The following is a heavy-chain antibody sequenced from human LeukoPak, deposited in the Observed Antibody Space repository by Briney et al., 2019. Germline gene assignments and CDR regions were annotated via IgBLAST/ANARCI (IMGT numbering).Heavy chain of an antibody. CDR1: GFTFSNYA. CDR3: AKYLPNQLLKD. Sequence: GGSLRLSCAASGFTFSNYAMSWVRQAPGKGLEWVSGFITGGISTYYADSVKGRFTISRDNSKNTLYLQMNSLRAEDTAVYYCAKYLPNQLLKDWGQGTLVTVSS. CDR2: FITGGIST. D-gene: IGHD2-2*01. J-gene: IGHJ4*02. V-gene: IGHV3-23*01.